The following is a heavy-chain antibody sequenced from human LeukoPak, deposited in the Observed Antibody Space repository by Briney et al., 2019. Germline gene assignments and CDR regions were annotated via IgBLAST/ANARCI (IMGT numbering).Heavy chain of an antibody. CDR1: GFTFSSYA. Sequence: GGSLRLSCAASGFTFSSYAMSWVRQAPGKGLEWVSAISGSGGSTYYADSVKGRFTISRDNAKNTLYLQMNSLRAEDTAVYYCARRYCSSTSCYYDYWGQGTLVTVSS. CDR2: ISGSGGST. V-gene: IGHV3-23*01. J-gene: IGHJ4*02. CDR3: ARRYCSSTSCYYDY. D-gene: IGHD2-2*01.